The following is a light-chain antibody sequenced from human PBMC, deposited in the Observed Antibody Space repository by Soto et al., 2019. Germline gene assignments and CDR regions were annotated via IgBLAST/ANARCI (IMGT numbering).Light chain of an antibody. CDR1: QSVNRY. CDR3: QQRSNWLT. Sequence: EIMLTQSPATLSLSPGERATLSCRASQSVNRYLAWYQQKPGQAPRLLIYDASNRATGIPARFSGSGSGTDFTLTINSLEPEDFAVYYCQQRSNWLTFGGGTKVAIK. V-gene: IGKV3-11*01. CDR2: DAS. J-gene: IGKJ4*01.